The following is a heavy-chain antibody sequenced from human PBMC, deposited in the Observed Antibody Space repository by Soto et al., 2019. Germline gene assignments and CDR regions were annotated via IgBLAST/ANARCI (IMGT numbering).Heavy chain of an antibody. V-gene: IGHV1-3*01. D-gene: IGHD3-22*01. CDR3: ARGGYSSGYYYSFDS. CDR2: INAATGNT. Sequence: QVQLVQSGAEVKKPGASVKVSCKASGYTFPNYAIHWVRQAPGQRLECMGWINAATGNTKYSKSFQGRVTITRDTSESTAYMEPSSLTSEDTAVYYCARGGYSSGYYYSFDSWGQGTLVTVSS. J-gene: IGHJ4*02. CDR1: GYTFPNYA.